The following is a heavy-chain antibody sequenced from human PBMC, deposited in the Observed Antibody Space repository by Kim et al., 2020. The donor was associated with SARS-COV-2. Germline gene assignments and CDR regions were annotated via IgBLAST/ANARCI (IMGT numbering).Heavy chain of an antibody. Sequence: FYVDSVKGRFTISRGNAKNSRYLQMNRLRAEDTAVYYCARPGKGNGMDVWGQGTTVTVSS. D-gene: IGHD3-10*01. V-gene: IGHV3-7*03. CDR3: ARPGKGNGMDV. J-gene: IGHJ6*02.